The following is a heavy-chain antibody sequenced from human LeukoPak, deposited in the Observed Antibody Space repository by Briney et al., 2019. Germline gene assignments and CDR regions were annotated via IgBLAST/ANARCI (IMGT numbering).Heavy chain of an antibody. CDR1: GFIFSSYG. J-gene: IGHJ4*02. CDR2: IRYDGSNK. CDR3: PTTGGRWYDGSLAY. Sequence: GGALRLSCAVSGFIFSSYGMHWVRQAPGKGLEGVAFIRYDGSNKYYADSVKGRFTISRDNSKNPLYLKLTTLRAEAPAVYCCPTTGGRWYDGSLAYWGQGTLVTVSS. V-gene: IGHV3-30*02. D-gene: IGHD6-13*01.